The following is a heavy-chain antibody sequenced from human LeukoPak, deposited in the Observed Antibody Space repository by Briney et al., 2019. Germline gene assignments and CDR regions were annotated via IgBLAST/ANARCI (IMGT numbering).Heavy chain of an antibody. Sequence: GGSLRLSCAASGFTFSSYAMSWVRQAPGKGLEWVSAISGSGGSTYYADSVKGRFTISRDNSKNTLYLQMNSLRAEDTAVYYCARDLLNRYLWFGDDESYWGQGTLVTVSS. V-gene: IGHV3-23*01. J-gene: IGHJ4*02. CDR1: GFTFSSYA. CDR3: ARDLLNRYLWFGDDESY. D-gene: IGHD3-10*01. CDR2: ISGSGGST.